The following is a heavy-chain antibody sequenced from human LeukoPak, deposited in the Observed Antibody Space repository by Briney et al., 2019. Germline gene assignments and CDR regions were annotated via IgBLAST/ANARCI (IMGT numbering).Heavy chain of an antibody. CDR1: GGSISSYY. D-gene: IGHD1-7*01. CDR2: IYTSGST. Sequence: SETLSLTCNVSGGSISSYYWSWIRQPVGKGLEWIGRIYTSGSTNYNPSLKSRVTMSVDTSKNQFSLKLSSVTAADTAVYYCARGNYIEVSGFDPWGQGTLVTVSS. CDR3: ARGNYIEVSGFDP. J-gene: IGHJ5*02. V-gene: IGHV4-4*07.